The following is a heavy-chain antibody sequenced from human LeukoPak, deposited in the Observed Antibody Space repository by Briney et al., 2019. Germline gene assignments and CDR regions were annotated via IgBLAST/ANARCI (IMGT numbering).Heavy chain of an antibody. J-gene: IGHJ5*02. D-gene: IGHD3-10*01. CDR2: IIPIFGTA. CDR3: ARDRRFGELYDP. Sequence: GASLKVSCKASGGTFSSYAISWVRQAPGQGLEWMGGIIPIFGTANYAQKFQGRVTITSDDSTSTAYMELSSLRSEDTAVYYCARDRRFGELYDPWGQGTLVTVSS. V-gene: IGHV1-69*01. CDR1: GGTFSSYA.